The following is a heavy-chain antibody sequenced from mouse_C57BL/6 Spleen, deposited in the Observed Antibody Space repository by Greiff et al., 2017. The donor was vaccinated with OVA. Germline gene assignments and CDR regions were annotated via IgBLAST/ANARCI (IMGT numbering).Heavy chain of an antibody. CDR1: GYTFTRYW. J-gene: IGHJ1*03. CDR2: IYPGSGST. Sequence: QVQLQQPGAELVKPGASVKMSCKASGYTFTRYWITWVKQRPGQGLEWIGDIYPGSGSTNYNEKFKSKATLTVDTSSSTAYMQLSSLTSEDSAVYYCARALNWYWYFDVWGTGTTVTVSS. V-gene: IGHV1-55*01. D-gene: IGHD4-1*01. CDR3: ARALNWYWYFDV.